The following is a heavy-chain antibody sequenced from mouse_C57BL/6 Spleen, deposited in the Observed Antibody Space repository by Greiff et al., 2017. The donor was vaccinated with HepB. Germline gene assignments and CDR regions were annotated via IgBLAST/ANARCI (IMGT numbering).Heavy chain of an antibody. CDR1: GFTFSDYG. CDR3: ARPLYYGSSYLDY. D-gene: IGHD1-1*01. Sequence: EVKLVESGGGLVKPGGSLKLSCAASGFTFSDYGMHWVRQAPEKGLEWVAYISSGSSTIYYADTVKGRFTISRDNAKNTLFLQMTSLRSEDTAMYYCARPLYYGSSYLDYWGQGTTLTVSS. CDR2: ISSGSSTI. V-gene: IGHV5-17*01. J-gene: IGHJ2*01.